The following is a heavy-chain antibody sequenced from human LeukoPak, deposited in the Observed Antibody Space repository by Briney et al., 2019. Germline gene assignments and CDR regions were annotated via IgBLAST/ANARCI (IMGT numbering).Heavy chain of an antibody. Sequence: SETLSLTCTVSGGSISSSSYYWGWIRQPPGKGLEWIGSIYYSGSTYYNPSLKSRVTISVDTSKNQFSLKLSSVTAADTAVYYCASSPTNGGVIVDYYYYTDVWGKGTTVTVSS. V-gene: IGHV4-39*01. D-gene: IGHD3-10*01. CDR2: IYYSGST. J-gene: IGHJ6*03. CDR3: ASSPTNGGVIVDYYYYTDV. CDR1: GGSISSSSYY.